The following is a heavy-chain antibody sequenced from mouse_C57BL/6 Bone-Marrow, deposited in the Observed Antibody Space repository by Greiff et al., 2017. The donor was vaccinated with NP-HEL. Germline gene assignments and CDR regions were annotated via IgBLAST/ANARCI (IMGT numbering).Heavy chain of an antibody. CDR3: ARHATVVATEGYYFDY. V-gene: IGHV5-6*01. CDR2: ISSGGSYT. CDR1: GFTFSSYG. D-gene: IGHD1-1*01. J-gene: IGHJ2*01. Sequence: EVKLVESGGDLVKPGGSLKLSCAASGFTFSSYGMSWVRQTPDKRLEWVATISSGGSYTYYPDSVKGRFTISRDNAKNTLYLQMSSLKSEDTAMYYCARHATVVATEGYYFDYWGQGTTLTVSS.